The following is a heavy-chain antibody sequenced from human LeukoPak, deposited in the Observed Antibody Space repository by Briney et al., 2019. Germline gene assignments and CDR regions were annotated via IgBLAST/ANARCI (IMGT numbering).Heavy chain of an antibody. CDR3: ATEHWGPNS. CDR1: GFNFGSYS. CDR2: ISADSATT. V-gene: IGHV3-23*01. D-gene: IGHD3-16*01. J-gene: IGHJ4*02. Sequence: GGSLRLSCAASGFNFGSYSMTWVRQAPGKGLEWVSVISADSATTFYADSVKGRFTISRDNAKNSLFLQMSSLRGEDTALYYCATEHWGPNSWGQGTLVTVSS.